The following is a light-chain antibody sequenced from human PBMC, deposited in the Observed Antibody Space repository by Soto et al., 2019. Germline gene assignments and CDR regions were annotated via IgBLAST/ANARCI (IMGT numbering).Light chain of an antibody. J-gene: IGLJ1*01. CDR2: EVS. CDR3: SSYANNINFKFV. CDR1: SSDVGTYKY. V-gene: IGLV2-8*01. Sequence: QSALTQPPSASGSPGQSVTISCTGTSSDVGTYKYVSWYQQHPGKAPKLMTYEVSKRPSGVPDRFSGSKSGNTASLTVPGLQAEDEADYYCSSYANNINFKFVFGTGTKVNVL.